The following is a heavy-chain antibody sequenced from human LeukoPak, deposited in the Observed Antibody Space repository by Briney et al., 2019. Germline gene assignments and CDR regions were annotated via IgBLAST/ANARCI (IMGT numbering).Heavy chain of an antibody. CDR3: ARLRYCSGGSCYSGIDY. J-gene: IGHJ4*02. CDR1: GYTFTGYY. Sequence: GGSVKVSCKASGYTFTGYYMHWVRQAPGQGLEWMGWINPNSGGTNYAQKFQGRVTMTRDTSISTAYMELSRLRSDDTAVYYCARLRYCSGGSCYSGIDYWGQGTLVTVSS. CDR2: INPNSGGT. V-gene: IGHV1-2*02. D-gene: IGHD2-15*01.